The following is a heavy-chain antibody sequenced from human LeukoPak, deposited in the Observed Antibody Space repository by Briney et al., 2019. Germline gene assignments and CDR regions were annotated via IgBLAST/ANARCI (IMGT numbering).Heavy chain of an antibody. CDR1: GFTFSSYG. D-gene: IGHD3-10*01. Sequence: GGSLRLSCAASGFTFSSYGMTWVRQAPGKGLEWVSYISSSSSTIYYADSVKGRFTISRDNAKNSLYLQLNSLRAEDTAVYYCARDFRTSGRSLWFGELWGFDYWGQGTLVTVSS. J-gene: IGHJ4*02. V-gene: IGHV3-48*01. CDR3: ARDFRTSGRSLWFGELWGFDY. CDR2: ISSSSSTI.